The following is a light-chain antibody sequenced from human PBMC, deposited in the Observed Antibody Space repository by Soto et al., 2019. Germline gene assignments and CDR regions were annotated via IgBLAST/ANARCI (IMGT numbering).Light chain of an antibody. CDR2: GNS. J-gene: IGLJ3*02. CDR1: NIGAAYD. Sequence: QAVVAQPPSVSGAPGQRVTISCPNIGAAYDVHWYQQLPGTAPKLLIFGNSRRPSGVPDRFSGAKSGTSASLAITGLQAEDEADYYCQSYDRNLRGWVFGGGTKVTVL. V-gene: IGLV1-40*01. CDR3: QSYDRNLRGWV.